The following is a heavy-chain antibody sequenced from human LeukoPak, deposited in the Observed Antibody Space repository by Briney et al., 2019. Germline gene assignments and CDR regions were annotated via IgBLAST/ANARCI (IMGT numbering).Heavy chain of an antibody. D-gene: IGHD3-22*01. J-gene: IGHJ3*02. V-gene: IGHV4-4*07. CDR2: IYASGST. CDR1: GDSLTTNY. CDR3: ARDRNYYEASRPQLDAFDI. Sequence: SETLSLTYTVSGDSLTTNYWSWIRQPAGKGLEWIGRIYASGSTTYNPSLRSRVTMSADTSTYQFSLRLSSVTAADTGVYYCARDRNYYEASRPQLDAFDIWGQGTMVTVSS.